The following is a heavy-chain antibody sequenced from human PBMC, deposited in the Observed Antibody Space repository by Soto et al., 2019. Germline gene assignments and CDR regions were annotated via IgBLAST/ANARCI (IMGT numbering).Heavy chain of an antibody. CDR2: IIPILGIA. CDR3: ARDREPRIEVPGWANWFDP. CDR1: GGTFSSYT. Sequence: QVQLVQSGAEVKKPGSSVKVSCKASGGTFSSYTISWVRQAPGQGLEWMGRIIPILGIANYAQKFQGRVTITADKXXSXAXXELSSLRSEDTAVYYCARDREPRIEVPGWANWFDPWGQGTLVTVSS. D-gene: IGHD6-19*01. V-gene: IGHV1-69*08. J-gene: IGHJ5*02.